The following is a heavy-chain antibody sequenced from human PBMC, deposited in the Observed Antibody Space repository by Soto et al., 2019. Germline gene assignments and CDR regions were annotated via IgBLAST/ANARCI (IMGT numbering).Heavy chain of an antibody. D-gene: IGHD6-13*01. V-gene: IGHV4-31*03. Sequence: PSVALSLTCTLSAGSISRGAYYSGWFRQHPGIGLEWIGYISHRETAYYTPSLESRVSLSVDPSKGQFSLNVTSLTAADTAVYYCARVSATGTRWFDPWCPGTLVTVSS. CDR1: AGSISRGAYY. CDR3: ARVSATGTRWFDP. CDR2: ISHRETA. J-gene: IGHJ5*02.